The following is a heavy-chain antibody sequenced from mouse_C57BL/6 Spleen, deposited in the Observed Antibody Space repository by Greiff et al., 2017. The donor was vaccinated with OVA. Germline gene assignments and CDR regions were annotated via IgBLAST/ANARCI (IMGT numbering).Heavy chain of an antibody. CDR2: IHPNSGST. CDR1: GYTFTSYW. V-gene: IGHV1-64*01. CDR3: AEVTANWYFDV. J-gene: IGHJ1*03. Sequence: QVQLQQPGAELVKPGASVKLSCKASGYTFTSYWMHWVKQRPGQGLEWIGMIHPNSGSTNYNEKFKSKATLTVDKSSSTAYMQLSSLTSEDSAVYYCAEVTANWYFDVWGTGTTVTVSS. D-gene: IGHD2-2*01.